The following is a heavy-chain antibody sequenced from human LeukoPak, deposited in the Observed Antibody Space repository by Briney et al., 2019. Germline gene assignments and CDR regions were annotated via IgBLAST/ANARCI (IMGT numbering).Heavy chain of an antibody. J-gene: IGHJ4*02. D-gene: IGHD6-13*01. CDR2: IRFDGSRQ. CDR3: ARDGYSNYWYLNL. Sequence: GGSLRLSCAASGFTFSNFAMHWVRQAPGKGLEWVAVIRFDGSRQHYAESLEGRFTISRDNSKNTVSLQMSSLRTDDTAVYYCARDGYSNYWYLNLWGQGTLVTVSS. CDR1: GFTFSNFA. V-gene: IGHV3-30*07.